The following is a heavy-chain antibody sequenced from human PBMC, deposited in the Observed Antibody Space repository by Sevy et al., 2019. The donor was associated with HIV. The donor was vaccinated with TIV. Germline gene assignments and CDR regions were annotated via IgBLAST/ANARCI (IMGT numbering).Heavy chain of an antibody. J-gene: IGHJ6*02. CDR1: GVSISGYY. CDR2: IYYSGRT. Sequence: SKTLSLTCTVSGVSISGYYWSWIRQPPGKGLEWIGYIYYSGRTNYNPSLQGRVSISTDTSKNQFSLKLSSVTAADTAVYSCARALADYYYAMDVWGQGTTVTVSS. CDR3: ARALADYYYAMDV. V-gene: IGHV4-59*01.